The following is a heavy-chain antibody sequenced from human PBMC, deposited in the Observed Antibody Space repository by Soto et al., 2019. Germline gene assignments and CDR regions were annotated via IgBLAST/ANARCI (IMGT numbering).Heavy chain of an antibody. CDR1: GFSLRNARMG. CDR2: VLSNDEK. CDR3: ARMLAVNYYYYYVDV. J-gene: IGHJ6*03. Sequence: QVTLKESGPVLVNPTETLTLTCTVSGFSLRNARMGVSWIRQPPGKALEWLAHVLSNDEKSYNKSLQTRLTISKDTSKSQVVLTMTYMDPVDTATYFCARMLAVNYYYYYVDVWGEGTTVTVSS. V-gene: IGHV2-26*01. D-gene: IGHD3-22*01.